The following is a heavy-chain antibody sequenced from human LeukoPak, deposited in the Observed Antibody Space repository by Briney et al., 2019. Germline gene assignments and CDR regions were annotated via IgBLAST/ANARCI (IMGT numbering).Heavy chain of an antibody. CDR3: AKDLTVTTRGGY. CDR1: GFTFSDCA. D-gene: IGHD4-17*01. V-gene: IGHV3-23*01. CDR2: ISGSGSTT. Sequence: GGSLRLSCAVSGFTFSDCAMSWVRQAPGKGLEWVSAISGSGSTTYYADSVKGRVTISRDNSRNTLYLQMNSLRAEDTAVYYCAKDLTVTTRGGYWGQGTLVTVSS. J-gene: IGHJ4*02.